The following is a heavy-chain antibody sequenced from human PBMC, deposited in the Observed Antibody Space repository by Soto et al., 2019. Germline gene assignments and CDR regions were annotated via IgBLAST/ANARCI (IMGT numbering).Heavy chain of an antibody. CDR3: ARDNVWQRAPGSSPP. CDR1: GYSFTTYH. CDR2: INPGGGGT. V-gene: IGHV1-46*01. D-gene: IGHD6-25*01. J-gene: IGHJ5*02. Sequence: ASVKVSCKASGYSFTTYHIHWVRQAPGQGLEWMGIINPGGGGTTYAQKIQGRVTMTRDTSTSTVYMELSSLRSEDTAVYYCARDNVWQRAPGSSPPSAQGT.